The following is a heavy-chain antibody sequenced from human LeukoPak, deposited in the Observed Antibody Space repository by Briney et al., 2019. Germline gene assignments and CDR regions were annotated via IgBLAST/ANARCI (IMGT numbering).Heavy chain of an antibody. CDR1: GFTFSSYA. J-gene: IGHJ4*02. V-gene: IGHV3-23*01. Sequence: GGSLRLSCVVSGFTFSSYAMSWVRQAPGKGLEWVSAISGSGGSTYYADSVKGRFTISRDNSKNTLYLQMNSLRAEDTAVYYCAKTYSSGWYGYWGQGTLVTVSS. CDR2: ISGSGGST. D-gene: IGHD6-19*01. CDR3: AKTYSSGWYGY.